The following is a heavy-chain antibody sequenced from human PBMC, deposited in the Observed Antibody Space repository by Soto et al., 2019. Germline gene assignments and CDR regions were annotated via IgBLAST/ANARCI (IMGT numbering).Heavy chain of an antibody. V-gene: IGHV3-9*01. D-gene: IGHD1-1*01. J-gene: IGHJ3*02. CDR1: GFTFDDYA. Sequence: EVQLVESGGGLVQPGRSQRLSCAASGFTFDDYAMHWVRQAPGKGLEWVSGISWNSGSIGYADSVKGRFTISRDNAKNSLYLQMNSLRAEDTALYYCAKDPNYWRGAFDIWGQGTMVTVSS. CDR3: AKDPNYWRGAFDI. CDR2: ISWNSGSI.